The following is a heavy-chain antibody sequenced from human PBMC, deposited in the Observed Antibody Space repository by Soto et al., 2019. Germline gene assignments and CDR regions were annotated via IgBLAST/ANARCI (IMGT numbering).Heavy chain of an antibody. Sequence: GGSLRLSCAASGFTFSSYGMHWVRQAPGKGLEWVAVIWYDGSNKYYADSVKGRFTISRDNSKNTLYLQMNSLRAEDTAVYYCARDPPGYPADLDYWGQGTLVTVSS. CDR3: ARDPPGYPADLDY. CDR2: IWYDGSNK. D-gene: IGHD3-9*01. V-gene: IGHV3-33*01. CDR1: GFTFSSYG. J-gene: IGHJ4*02.